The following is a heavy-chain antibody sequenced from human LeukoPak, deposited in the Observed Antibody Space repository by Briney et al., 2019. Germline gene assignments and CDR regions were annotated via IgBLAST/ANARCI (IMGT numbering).Heavy chain of an antibody. V-gene: IGHV4-39*01. CDR1: GGSISSSGYY. CDR2: IYYSGST. D-gene: IGHD3-22*01. J-gene: IGHJ4*02. CDR3: ARRKDANDSSGYDSKFGY. Sequence: SETLSLTCTASGGSISSSGYYWGWIRQPPGKGLEWIGSIYYSGSTYYNPSLKSRVTISVDTSKNQFSLKLSSVTAADTAVYYCARRKDANDSSGYDSKFGYWGQGTLVTVSS.